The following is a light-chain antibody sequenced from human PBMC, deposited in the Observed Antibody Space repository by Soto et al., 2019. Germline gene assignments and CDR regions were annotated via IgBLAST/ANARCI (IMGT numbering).Light chain of an antibody. J-gene: IGKJ4*01. CDR2: GAS. CDR3: QQYNNWPPLT. CDR1: QSVSSN. V-gene: IGKV3-15*01. Sequence: EIVMTQSPATLSVSPGERATLSCRASQSVSSNLACYQHKPGHAPRLLIYGASTRATGIPARFSGSGSGTEFTLTISSLQSEDFAVYYCQQYNNWPPLTFGGGTTVEIK.